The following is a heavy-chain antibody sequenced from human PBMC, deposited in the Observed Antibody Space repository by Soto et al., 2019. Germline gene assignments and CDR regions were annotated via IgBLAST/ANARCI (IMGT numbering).Heavy chain of an antibody. CDR1: GGSISSSNW. J-gene: IGHJ6*02. Sequence: PSETLSLSCAVSGGSISSSNWWSWVRQPPGKGLEWIGAIYHSESTYYNPSLKSRVTISVDTSKNQFSLKVSSVTVADTAVYYCARLGGYWSSTSCYGYYGLDVWGQGTTVTVAS. CDR2: IYHSEST. CDR3: ARLGGYWSSTSCYGYYGLDV. V-gene: IGHV4-4*02. D-gene: IGHD2-2*01.